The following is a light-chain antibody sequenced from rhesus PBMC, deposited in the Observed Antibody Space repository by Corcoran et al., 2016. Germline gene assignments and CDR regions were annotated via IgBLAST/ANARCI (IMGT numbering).Light chain of an antibody. CDR2: QAS. V-gene: IGKV1-25*01. J-gene: IGKJ2*01. Sequence: DIQMTQSPSSLSASVGDTVTITCRASQGISSYLAWYQQKPGKAPNPLIYQASTLQSGVPSRFSGSGSGTDFTLTISSLQPEDFATYYCQHHNSYPYNFGQGTKVEIK. CDR1: QGISSY. CDR3: QHHNSYPYN.